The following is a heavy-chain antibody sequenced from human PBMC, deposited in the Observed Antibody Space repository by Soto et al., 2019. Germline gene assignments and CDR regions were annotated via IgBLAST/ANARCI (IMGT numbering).Heavy chain of an antibody. Sequence: SETLSLTCTVSGGSISSGDYSWCWSRQPPGKGLEWIGYIYYSGSTYHNPSLKSRVTMSVDTSKNQFSLTLSSVTAADTAVYHCARTSRFDCWGQGTLVTVSS. CDR2: IYYSGST. J-gene: IGHJ4*02. CDR3: ARTSRFDC. D-gene: IGHD6-6*01. V-gene: IGHV4-30-4*01. CDR1: GGSISSGDYS.